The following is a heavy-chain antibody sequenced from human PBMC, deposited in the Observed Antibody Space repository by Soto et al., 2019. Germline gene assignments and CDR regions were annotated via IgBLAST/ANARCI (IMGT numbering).Heavy chain of an antibody. J-gene: IGHJ2*01. CDR1: EDTFRNYA. CDR3: ASTKYDSSAYYYWYLGL. Sequence: QVGLVQSGAEVKKPGSSVKVSCQASEDTFRNYAISWVRQDPGQGLEWVGGIIPIFGTANYAQKFQGRVTITADTSENTVYLELSSVRSEDTAVYYCASTKYDSSAYYYWYLGLWGRGTLVTVSS. D-gene: IGHD3-22*01. CDR2: IIPIFGTA. V-gene: IGHV1-69*06.